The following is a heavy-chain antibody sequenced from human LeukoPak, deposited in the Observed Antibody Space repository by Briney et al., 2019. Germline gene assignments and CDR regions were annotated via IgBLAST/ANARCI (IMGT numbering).Heavy chain of an antibody. J-gene: IGHJ4*02. CDR3: ASELRIAAAPGDYTPFDY. CDR1: GFTFSSYE. CDR2: ISSSGSTI. D-gene: IGHD6-13*01. V-gene: IGHV3-48*03. Sequence: PPGGSLRLSCAASGFTFSSYEMNWVRQAPGKGLEWVSYISSSGSTIYYADSVKGRFTISRDNAKNSLYLQMNSLRAEDTAVYYCASELRIAAAPGDYTPFDYWGQGTLVTVSS.